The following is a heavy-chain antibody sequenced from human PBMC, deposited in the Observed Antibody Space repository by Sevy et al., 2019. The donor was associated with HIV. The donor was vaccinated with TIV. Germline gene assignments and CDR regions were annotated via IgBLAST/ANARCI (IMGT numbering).Heavy chain of an antibody. D-gene: IGHD3-22*01. V-gene: IGHV3-23*01. Sequence: GESLKISCAASGFTFSSYAMSWVRQAPGKGLEWVSAISGSDGNKYYADSVKGRFTISRDNSVDTLYLHLNSLRAEDTAIYYCAKEGTYDSRGYYYRYFQYWGQGTLVTVSS. J-gene: IGHJ1*01. CDR3: AKEGTYDSRGYYYRYFQY. CDR2: ISGSDGNK. CDR1: GFTFSSYA.